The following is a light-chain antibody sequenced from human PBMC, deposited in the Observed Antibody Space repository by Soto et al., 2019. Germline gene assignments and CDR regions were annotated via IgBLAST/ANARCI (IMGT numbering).Light chain of an antibody. CDR3: QTWGTGIVI. V-gene: IGLV4-69*01. J-gene: IGLJ2*01. Sequence: QLVLTQSPSASASLGASVKLTCTLSSGHSSYAIAWHQQQPEKGPRYLMKLNSDGXHXXXXXXXXRFSGSSSGAERYLTXXXXXXXXXXXYYCQTWGTGIVIFGGGTKLTVL. CDR2: LNSDGXH. CDR1: SGHSSYA.